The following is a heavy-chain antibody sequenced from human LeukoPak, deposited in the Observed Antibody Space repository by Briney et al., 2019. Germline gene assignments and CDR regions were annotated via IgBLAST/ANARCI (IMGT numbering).Heavy chain of an antibody. D-gene: IGHD1-26*01. CDR3: AKDSLYSGSRSNAFDI. V-gene: IGHV3-11*01. CDR2: ISSSGSTI. Sequence: PGGALRLSCAASGWAFSDYYMSWIRQAPGKGLEWVSYISSSGSTIYYADSVKGRFTISRDNSKNTLYLQMNSLRAEDTAVYYCAKDSLYSGSRSNAFDIWGQGTMVTVSS. CDR1: GWAFSDYY. J-gene: IGHJ3*02.